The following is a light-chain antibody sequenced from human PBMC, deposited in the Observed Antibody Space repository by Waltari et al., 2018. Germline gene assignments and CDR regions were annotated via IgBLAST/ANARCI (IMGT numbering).Light chain of an antibody. Sequence: QSVLTQPPSVSGAPGHRVTISCTGSSSNIGAGYDLPWYQRLPGAAPKLLIYNSFNRPSGVPDRFSGSKSGMSASLAITGLQAEDEADYYCQSYDNRLYGTRVFGGGTKLTVL. CDR2: NSF. CDR1: SSNIGAGYD. V-gene: IGLV1-40*01. J-gene: IGLJ3*02. CDR3: QSYDNRLYGTRV.